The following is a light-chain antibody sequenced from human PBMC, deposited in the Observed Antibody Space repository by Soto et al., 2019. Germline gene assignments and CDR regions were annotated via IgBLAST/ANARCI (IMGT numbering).Light chain of an antibody. CDR2: KAS. CDR3: QQYNSSPWT. CDR1: QSISSW. V-gene: IGKV1-5*03. J-gene: IGKJ1*01. Sequence: DIQMTQSPSTLSASVGDRVTITCRASQSISSWLAWYQQKPGKAPKLLINKASSLESGVPSRFSGSGSGTEFTLTISSLQPDDFATYYCQQYNSSPWTFGQGTKVEIK.